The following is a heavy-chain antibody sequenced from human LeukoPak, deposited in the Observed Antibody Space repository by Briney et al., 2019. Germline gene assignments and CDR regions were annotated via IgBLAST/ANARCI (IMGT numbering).Heavy chain of an antibody. CDR2: INPNSGGT. CDR3: ARRRSGYDSDWFDP. Sequence: ASVKVSCKASGYTFTGYYMHWVRQAPGQGLEWMGRINPNSGGTNYAQKFQGRVTMTRDTSISTAYMELSRLRSDDTAVYYCARRRSGYDSDWFDPWGQGTLVTVSS. J-gene: IGHJ5*02. CDR1: GYTFTGYY. D-gene: IGHD5-12*01. V-gene: IGHV1-2*06.